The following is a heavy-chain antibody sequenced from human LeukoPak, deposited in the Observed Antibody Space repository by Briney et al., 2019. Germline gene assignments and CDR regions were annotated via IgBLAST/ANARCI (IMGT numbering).Heavy chain of an antibody. CDR2: ISGSGGST. CDR1: GFTFSSYA. D-gene: IGHD3-10*01. V-gene: IGHV3-23*01. CDR3: AKDRNHYGSGSYYDY. Sequence: PGGSLRLSCTASGFTFSSYAMSWVRQAPGKGLEWVSAISGSGGSTYYADSVKGRFTISRDNSKNTLYLQMNSLRAEDTAVYYCAKDRNHYGSGSYYDYWGQGTLVTVSS. J-gene: IGHJ4*02.